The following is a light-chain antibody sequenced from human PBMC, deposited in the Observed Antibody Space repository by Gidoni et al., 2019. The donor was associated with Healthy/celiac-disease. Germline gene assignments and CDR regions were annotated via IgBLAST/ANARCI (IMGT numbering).Light chain of an antibody. V-gene: IGKV1-39*01. CDR2: AAS. CDR1: QIISSY. Sequence: IQITQSPSSLSASVGDRVTITCRASQIISSYLNWYQQKPGKAPKLLIYAASSLQSGVPSRFSGSGSGTDFTLTISSLQPEDFATYYCQQSYSTPRYTFGQGTKLEIK. CDR3: QQSYSTPRYT. J-gene: IGKJ2*01.